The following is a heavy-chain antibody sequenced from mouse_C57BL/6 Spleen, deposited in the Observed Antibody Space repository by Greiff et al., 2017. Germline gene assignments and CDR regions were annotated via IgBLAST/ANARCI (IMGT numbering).Heavy chain of an antibody. CDR1: GYAFSSYW. CDR3: AREWYVDGGGAMDY. CDR2: IYPGDGDT. J-gene: IGHJ4*01. D-gene: IGHD1-3*01. Sequence: VQLQQSGAALVKPGASGKISCKASGYAFSSYWMTWVKPRPGKGLLWIGQIYPGDGDTTYTGKFKGKATLTADKSSSTASEDSAVYFCAREWYVDGGGAMDYGGQGTSVTASS. V-gene: IGHV1-80*01.